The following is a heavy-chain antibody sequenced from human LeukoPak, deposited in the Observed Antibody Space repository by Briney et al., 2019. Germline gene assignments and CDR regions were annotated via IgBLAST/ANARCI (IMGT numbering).Heavy chain of an antibody. V-gene: IGHV3-23*01. CDR3: AKGVGKNSWSFDY. Sequence: PGGSLRLSCAASRFSFSAYPMGWVRRAPGRGLEWVSGISAGGDLTFHADPVKGRFTISRDNSKNTLYLQMNSLRADDTAEYYCAKGVGKNSWSFDYWGQGTLVTVSS. CDR1: RFSFSAYP. D-gene: IGHD2-8*02. CDR2: ISAGGDLT. J-gene: IGHJ4*02.